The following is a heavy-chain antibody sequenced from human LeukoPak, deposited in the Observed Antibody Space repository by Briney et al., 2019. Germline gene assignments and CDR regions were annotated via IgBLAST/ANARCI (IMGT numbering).Heavy chain of an antibody. CDR3: AKELRRTINPNWFDP. CDR2: MTGDGYT. D-gene: IGHD2-2*01. Sequence: GGTLRLSCAASGFIFNRYAMSWVRQAPGKGLEWVSSMTGDGYTFYAASVRGQFTISRDNAKNTLYLQMTSLTDEDTAIYYCAKELRRTINPNWFDPWGQGTLVTVSS. J-gene: IGHJ5*02. CDR1: GFIFNRYA. V-gene: IGHV3-23*01.